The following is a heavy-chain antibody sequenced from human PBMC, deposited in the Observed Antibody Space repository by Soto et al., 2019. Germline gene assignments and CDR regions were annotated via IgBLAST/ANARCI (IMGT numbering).Heavy chain of an antibody. CDR2: NNTYNGNT. J-gene: IGHJ6*02. CDR3: ARDSGGDYYYYGMDV. Sequence: QVQLVQSGAEVKKPGASVKVSCKASGYTFTSYGISWVRQAPGQGLEWMGWNNTYNGNTNYAQKLQGRVTMTTDTSTSTAYMELRSLRSDDTAVYYCARDSGGDYYYYGMDVWGQGTTVTVSS. D-gene: IGHD3-16*01. V-gene: IGHV1-18*01. CDR1: GYTFTSYG.